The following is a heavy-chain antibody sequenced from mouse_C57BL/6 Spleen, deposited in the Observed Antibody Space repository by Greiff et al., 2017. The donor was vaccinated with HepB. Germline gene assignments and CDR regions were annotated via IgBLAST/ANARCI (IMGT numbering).Heavy chain of an antibody. D-gene: IGHD3-3*01. J-gene: IGHJ2*01. CDR3: ARGGDEGYYFDY. Sequence: VQLQQSGAELVKPGASVKISCKASGYAFSSYWMNWVKQRPGKGLEWIGQIYPGDGDTNYNGKFKGKATLTADKSSSTAYMQLSSLTSEDSAVYFCARGGDEGYYFDYWGQGTTLTVSS. V-gene: IGHV1-80*01. CDR1: GYAFSSYW. CDR2: IYPGDGDT.